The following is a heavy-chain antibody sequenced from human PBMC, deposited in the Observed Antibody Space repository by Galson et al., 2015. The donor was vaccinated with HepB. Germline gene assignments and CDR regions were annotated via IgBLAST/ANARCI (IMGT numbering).Heavy chain of an antibody. V-gene: IGHV3-30*18. D-gene: IGHD3-16*01. Sequence: SLRLSCAASGFTFSSYGMHWVRQAPGKGLEWVAVISYDGSNKYYADSVKGRFTISRDNSKNTLYLQMNSLRAEDTAVYYCANNPTDLGTGAAFDIWGQGTMVTVSS. CDR3: ANNPTDLGTGAAFDI. CDR2: ISYDGSNK. CDR1: GFTFSSYG. J-gene: IGHJ3*02.